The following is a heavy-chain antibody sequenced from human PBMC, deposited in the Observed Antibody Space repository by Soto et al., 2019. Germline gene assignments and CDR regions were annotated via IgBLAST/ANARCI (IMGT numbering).Heavy chain of an antibody. CDR1: GFTFSDHY. V-gene: IGHV3-72*01. Sequence: EVQLVESGGGLVQPGGSLRLSCAASGFTFSDHYTDWVRQAPGKGLEWVGRTRNKANSYTTEYAASVRGRFTISRDDSKNLLYLQMNSLETEDTAVYYCTSHVVVTLINGFDIWGQGTMVTVSS. CDR2: TRNKANSYTT. J-gene: IGHJ3*02. CDR3: TSHVVVTLINGFDI. D-gene: IGHD2-21*02.